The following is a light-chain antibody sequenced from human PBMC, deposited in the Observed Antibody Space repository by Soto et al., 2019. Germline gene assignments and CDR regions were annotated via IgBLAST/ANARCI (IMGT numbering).Light chain of an antibody. CDR2: AVS. Sequence: EIVMTQSPGTLSVSPGERAILSCRASQSVSVNLAWYQQKPGQAPRLLIYAVSTRATGIPARFSGSESGTEFTLTISSLQSEDFAVYYCQQYNDWPCTFGPGTKVDIK. J-gene: IGKJ3*01. CDR3: QQYNDWPCT. CDR1: QSVSVN. V-gene: IGKV3-15*01.